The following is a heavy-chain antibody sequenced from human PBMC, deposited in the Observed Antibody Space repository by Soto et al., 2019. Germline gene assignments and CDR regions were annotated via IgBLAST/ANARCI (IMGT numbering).Heavy chain of an antibody. J-gene: IGHJ5*02. D-gene: IGHD3-10*01. V-gene: IGHV1-3*01. Sequence: ASVKVSCKASGYTFTSYAMHWVRQAPGQRLEWMGWINAGNGNTKYSQKFQGRVTITRDTSASTAYMELSSLRSEDTAVYYCARDKITMVRAPLGNWFDPWGQGTLVTVSS. CDR2: INAGNGNT. CDR3: ARDKITMVRAPLGNWFDP. CDR1: GYTFTSYA.